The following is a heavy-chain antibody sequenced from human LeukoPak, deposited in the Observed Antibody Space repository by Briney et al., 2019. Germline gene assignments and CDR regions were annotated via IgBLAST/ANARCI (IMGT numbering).Heavy chain of an antibody. J-gene: IGHJ6*03. CDR2: IYKSGST. CDR3: ARSGSGATINYYMDV. CDR1: GGSISSFY. Sequence: KASETLSLTCTVSGGSISSFYWSWIRQPAGKGLEWIGRIYKSGSTNYNPSLKSRVTMSVDTSKNQFYLRLSSVTAADTAVYYCARSGSGATINYYMDVWGKGTTVTVSS. V-gene: IGHV4-4*07. D-gene: IGHD5-12*01.